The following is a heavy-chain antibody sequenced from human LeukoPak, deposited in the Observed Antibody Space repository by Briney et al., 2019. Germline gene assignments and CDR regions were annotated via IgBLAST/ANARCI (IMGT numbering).Heavy chain of an antibody. CDR3: ARDNEIAAAGTSWFDP. J-gene: IGHJ5*02. D-gene: IGHD6-13*01. CDR2: IYHSGST. V-gene: IGHV4-4*02. Sequence: SETLSLTCAVSGGSISSSNWWSWIRQPPGKGLEWIGEIYHSGSTNYNPSLKSRVTISVDKSKTQFSLKLSSVTAADTAVYYCARDNEIAAAGTSWFDPWGQGTLVTVSS. CDR1: GGSISSSNW.